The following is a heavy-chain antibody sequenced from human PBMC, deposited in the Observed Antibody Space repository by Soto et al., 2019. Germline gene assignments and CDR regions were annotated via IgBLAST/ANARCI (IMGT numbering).Heavy chain of an antibody. Sequence: QVQLQESGPGLVKPSETLSLTCTVSGDSISTYYWSWIRQPPGKGLEWIGYIYYGGSTNYNPSLKSRVTISVDTSMNQFSLKLSSVTAADTAVYYCARCDSSVYRNWYFDLWGRGTLVTVSS. CDR3: ARCDSSVYRNWYFDL. CDR1: GDSISTYY. J-gene: IGHJ2*01. CDR2: IYYGGST. V-gene: IGHV4-59*01. D-gene: IGHD3-22*01.